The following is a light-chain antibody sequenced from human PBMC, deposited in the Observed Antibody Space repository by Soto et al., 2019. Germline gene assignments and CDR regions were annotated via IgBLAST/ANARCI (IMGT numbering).Light chain of an antibody. CDR1: STDVGGYNY. V-gene: IGLV2-8*01. Sequence: QSALTQPPSASGSPGQSVTISCTGTSTDVGGYNYVSWYQQHPGQAPKLMTYEVSYRPSGVPDRFSGSKSGNTASLTVSGLQAEDEADYYCSSYAGSNNVVFGGGTKLTVL. J-gene: IGLJ2*01. CDR3: SSYAGSNNVV. CDR2: EVS.